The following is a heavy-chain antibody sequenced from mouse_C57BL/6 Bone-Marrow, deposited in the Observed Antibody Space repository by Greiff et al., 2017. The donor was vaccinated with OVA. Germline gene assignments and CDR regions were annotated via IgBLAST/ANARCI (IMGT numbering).Heavy chain of an antibody. CDR1: GFTFSDYY. D-gene: IGHD1-3*01. V-gene: IGHV5-12*01. CDR3: ARRGLKGMDY. CDR2: ISNGGGST. Sequence: EVMLVESGGGLVQPGGSLKLSCAASGFTFSDYYMYWVRQTPEKRLEWVAYISNGGGSTYYPDTVKGRFTISRDNAKNTLYLQMSRLKSEDTAMYYCARRGLKGMDYWGQGTSVTVSS. J-gene: IGHJ4*01.